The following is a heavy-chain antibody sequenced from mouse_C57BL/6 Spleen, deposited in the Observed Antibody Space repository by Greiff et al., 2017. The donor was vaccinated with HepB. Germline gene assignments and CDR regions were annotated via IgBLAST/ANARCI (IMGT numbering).Heavy chain of an antibody. D-gene: IGHD1-1*01. CDR2: IWGVGST. J-gene: IGHJ3*01. CDR3: ASASITTVVAPFAY. V-gene: IGHV2-6*01. CDR1: GFSLTSYG. Sequence: QVQLQQSGPGLVAPSQSLSITCTVSGFSLTSYGVDWVRQSPGKGLEWLGVIWGVGSTNYNSALKSRLSISKDNSKSQGFLKMNSLQTDDTAMYYCASASITTVVAPFAYWGQGTLVTVSA.